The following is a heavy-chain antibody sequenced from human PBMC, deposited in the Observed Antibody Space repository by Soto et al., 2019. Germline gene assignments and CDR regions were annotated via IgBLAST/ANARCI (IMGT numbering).Heavy chain of an antibody. CDR2: ISAYNGNT. J-gene: IGHJ3*02. V-gene: IGHV1-18*04. Sequence: QVQLVQSGAEVKKPGASVKVSCKASGYTFSSYGISWVRQAPGQGLEWMGWISAYNGNTNYAQKVQARVTMTTDTSTSTAYMELKSLRSDDTAVYYCARDFVPGRMVRGVSAFDIWGQGTMVTVSS. D-gene: IGHD3-10*01. CDR3: ARDFVPGRMVRGVSAFDI. CDR1: GYTFSSYG.